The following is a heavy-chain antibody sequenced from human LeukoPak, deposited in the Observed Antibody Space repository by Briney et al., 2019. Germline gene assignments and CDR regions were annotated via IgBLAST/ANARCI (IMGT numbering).Heavy chain of an antibody. V-gene: IGHV3-9*01. D-gene: IGHD3-16*02. CDR1: GFTFDDYA. CDR3: AKAAMGYDYVWGSYLEFDY. CDR2: ISWNSGSI. J-gene: IGHJ4*02. Sequence: GGSLRLSCPASGFTFDDYAMHWVRQAPGKGLEWVSGISWNSGSIGYADSVKGRFTISRDNAKNSLYLQMNSLRAEDTALYYCAKAAMGYDYVWGSYLEFDYWGQGTLVTVSS.